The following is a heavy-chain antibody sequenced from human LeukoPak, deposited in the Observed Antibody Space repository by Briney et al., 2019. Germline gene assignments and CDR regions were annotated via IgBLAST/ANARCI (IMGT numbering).Heavy chain of an antibody. D-gene: IGHD4-17*01. CDR3: ARDFDYGVGYYFDY. V-gene: IGHV3-74*01. Sequence: GGSLRLSCAASGFTFSDTWMHWVRQAPGKGLVWVSRIRSDGSDTRYAESVKGRFTISRDNAKNTLYLQMNSLRAEDTAVYYCARDFDYGVGYYFDYWGQGTLVTVSS. CDR2: IRSDGSDT. J-gene: IGHJ4*02. CDR1: GFTFSDTW.